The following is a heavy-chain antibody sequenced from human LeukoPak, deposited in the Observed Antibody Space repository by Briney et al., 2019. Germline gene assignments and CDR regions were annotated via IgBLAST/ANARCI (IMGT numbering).Heavy chain of an antibody. CDR2: ISGSGGST. CDR1: GFTFSSYG. D-gene: IGHD6-19*01. V-gene: IGHV3-23*01. J-gene: IGHJ6*02. Sequence: GGSLRLSCAASGFTFSSYGMSWVRQAPGKGLEWVSAISGSGGSTYYADSVKGRFTISRDNSKNTLYLQMNSLRAEDTAVYYCAKEQGSSGWYVYYYYGMDVWGQGTTVTVSS. CDR3: AKEQGSSGWYVYYYYGMDV.